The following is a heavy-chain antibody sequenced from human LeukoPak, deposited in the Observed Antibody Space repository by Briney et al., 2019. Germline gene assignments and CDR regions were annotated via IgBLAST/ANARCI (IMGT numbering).Heavy chain of an antibody. D-gene: IGHD3-3*01. CDR2: FDPEEATM. CDR3: TTRSGDFWSGFVN. Sequence: ASVKVSCKVSGNSLSELSIQWVRQAPGKGLECMGGFDPEEATMVYAQNFQGRVTMAEDTSTQTAYMQLSGLTSDDTAVYYCTTRSGDFWSGFVNWGQGTLVTASS. V-gene: IGHV1-24*01. J-gene: IGHJ4*02. CDR1: GNSLSELS.